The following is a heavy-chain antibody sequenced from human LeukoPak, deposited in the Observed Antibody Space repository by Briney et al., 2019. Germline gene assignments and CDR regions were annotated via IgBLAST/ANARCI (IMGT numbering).Heavy chain of an antibody. CDR1: GFTFSSYE. CDR3: AREVNSGYEVGYYYYYYMDV. V-gene: IGHV3-48*03. J-gene: IGHJ6*03. Sequence: GGSLRLSCAASGFTFSSYEMNWVRQAPGKGLEWVSYISSSGSTIYYADSVKGRFTISRDNAKNSLYLQMNSLRAEDTAVYYCAREVNSGYEVGYYYYYYMDVWGKGTTVTVSS. D-gene: IGHD5-12*01. CDR2: ISSSGSTI.